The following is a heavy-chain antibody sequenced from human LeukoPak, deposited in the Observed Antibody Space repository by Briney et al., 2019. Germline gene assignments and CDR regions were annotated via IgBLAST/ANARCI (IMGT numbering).Heavy chain of an antibody. Sequence: GASVKVSCKASGYSLPSYGISWVRRAPGQGPEWMGWMSPYNDNTNYAQKLQGRATLTTDTSTSTAYMELRSLRSDDTAVYYCARHFYGSGTYYHFDYWGQGTLVTVSS. CDR2: MSPYNDNT. D-gene: IGHD3-10*01. CDR1: GYSLPSYG. V-gene: IGHV1-18*01. J-gene: IGHJ4*02. CDR3: ARHFYGSGTYYHFDY.